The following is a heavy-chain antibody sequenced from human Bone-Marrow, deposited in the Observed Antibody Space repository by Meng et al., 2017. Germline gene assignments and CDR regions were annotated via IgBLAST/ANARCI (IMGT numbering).Heavy chain of an antibody. CDR3: ARDEDISAAGKLFGDY. V-gene: IGHV1-2*06. CDR2: INPKSGDT. D-gene: IGHD6-13*01. Sequence: QVQRVQCGAEVNKPGASVKVPCKASGYTFPDYWLHWVRRAPGQGLEWMGRINPKSGDTHYAQRFQGRVTMTGDTSISTAYMELSGLRSDDTAMYYCARDEDISAAGKLFGDYWGQGTLVTVSS. J-gene: IGHJ4*02. CDR1: GYTFPDYW.